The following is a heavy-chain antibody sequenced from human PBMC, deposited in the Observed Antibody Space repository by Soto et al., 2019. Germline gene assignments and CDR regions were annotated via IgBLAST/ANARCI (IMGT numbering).Heavy chain of an antibody. V-gene: IGHV1-69*12. CDR1: GGSFSNYA. CDR3: SRIPHTAGNSAFDP. Sequence: QVQLVQSGAEVKKPGSSVKVSCKASGGSFSNYAISWVRQAPGQGLEWMGGILPIFETPNYAQKFQGRLTITADESTSTAYVELSNLESEDTAVYFCSRIPHTAGNSAFDPCGQGTLVTVAS. CDR2: ILPIFETP. J-gene: IGHJ5*02. D-gene: IGHD4-4*01.